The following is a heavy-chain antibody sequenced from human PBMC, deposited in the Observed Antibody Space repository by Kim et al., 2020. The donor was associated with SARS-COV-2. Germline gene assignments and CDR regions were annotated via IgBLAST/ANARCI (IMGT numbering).Heavy chain of an antibody. Sequence: SETLSLTCTVSGGSISSGGYYWSWIRQHPGKGLEWIGYIYYSGSTYYNPSLKSRVTISVDTSKNQFSLKLSSVTAADTAVYYCARAATNVVVVAATVVAFYIWGQGTMVTVSS. J-gene: IGHJ3*02. CDR2: IYYSGST. CDR3: ARAATNVVVVAATVVAFYI. D-gene: IGHD2-15*01. CDR1: GGSISSGGYY. V-gene: IGHV4-31*03.